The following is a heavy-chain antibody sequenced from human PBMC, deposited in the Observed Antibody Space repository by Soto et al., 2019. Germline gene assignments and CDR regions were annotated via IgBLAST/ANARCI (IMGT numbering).Heavy chain of an antibody. CDR3: AVMAGYSSSWYVFDY. Sequence: SETLSLTCTVSGGSVSSGSYYWSWIRQPPGKGLEWIGYIYYSGSTNYNPSLKSRVTISVDTSKNQFSLKLSSVTAADTAVYYCAVMAGYSSSWYVFDYWGQGTLVTVSS. CDR1: GGSVSSGSYY. J-gene: IGHJ4*02. D-gene: IGHD6-13*01. V-gene: IGHV4-61*01. CDR2: IYYSGST.